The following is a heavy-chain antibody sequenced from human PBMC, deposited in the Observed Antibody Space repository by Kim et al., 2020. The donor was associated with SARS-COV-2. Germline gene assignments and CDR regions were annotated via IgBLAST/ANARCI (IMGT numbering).Heavy chain of an antibody. CDR3: ARDLQGDSSGSPYYFDY. V-gene: IGHV1-3*01. J-gene: IGHJ4*02. D-gene: IGHD3-22*01. Sequence: QGRVTITRDTSASTAYMELSSLRSEDTAVYYCARDLQGDSSGSPYYFDYWGQGTLVTVSS.